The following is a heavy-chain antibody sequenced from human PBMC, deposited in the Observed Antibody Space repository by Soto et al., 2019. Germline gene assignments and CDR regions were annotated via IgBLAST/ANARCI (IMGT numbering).Heavy chain of an antibody. J-gene: IGHJ6*02. V-gene: IGHV1-8*01. CDR1: GYTFTSYY. CDR2: MNPNSGNT. Sequence: ASVKVSCKASGYTFTSYYINWVRQATGQGLEWMGWMNPNSGNTGYAQKFQGRVTMTRNTSISTAYMELSSLRSEDTAVYYCARGPEQQRLDYYYYGMDVWGQGTTVTVSS. CDR3: ARGPEQQRLDYYYYGMDV. D-gene: IGHD6-13*01.